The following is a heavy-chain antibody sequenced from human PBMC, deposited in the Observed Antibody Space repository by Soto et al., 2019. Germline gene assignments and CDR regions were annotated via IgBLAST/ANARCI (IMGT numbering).Heavy chain of an antibody. D-gene: IGHD3-10*01. CDR2: IYYSGST. CDR3: ARGSGAGSGSYPIWYYYYSMDV. V-gene: IGHV4-30-4*01. J-gene: IGHJ6*02. Sequence: SETLSLTCTVSGGSISSGDYYWSWIRQPPGKGLEWIGYIYYSGSTYYNPSLKSRVTISVDTSKNQFSLKLSSVTAADTAVYYCARGSGAGSGSYPIWYYYYSMDVWGQGTTVTVSS. CDR1: GGSISSGDYY.